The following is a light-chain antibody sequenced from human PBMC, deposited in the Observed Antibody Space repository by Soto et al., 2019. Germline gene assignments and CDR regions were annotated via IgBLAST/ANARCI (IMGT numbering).Light chain of an antibody. CDR3: SSYTSSYIPVV. CDR2: DVS. CDR1: SSDIGAYNH. J-gene: IGLJ2*01. V-gene: IGLV2-14*01. Sequence: QSVLTQPASVSGSPGQSITISCTGTSSDIGAYNHVSWCQQHPGKAPKVMIYDVSNRPSGVSNRFSGSKSGNTASLTISGLQAEDEADYYCSSYTSSYIPVVFGGGTKLTVL.